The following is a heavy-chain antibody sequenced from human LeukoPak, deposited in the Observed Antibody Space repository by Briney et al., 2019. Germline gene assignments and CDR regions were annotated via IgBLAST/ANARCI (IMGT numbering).Heavy chain of an antibody. V-gene: IGHV1-2*02. CDR3: AREATSYYDYVWGRGAFDI. D-gene: IGHD3-16*01. CDR2: INPNSGGT. Sequence: GASVKVSCKASGYTFTGYYMHWVRQAPGQGLEWMGWINPNSGGTNYAQKFQGRVTMTRDTSISTAYMEPSRLGSDDTAVYYCAREATSYYDYVWGRGAFDIWGQGTMVTVSS. J-gene: IGHJ3*02. CDR1: GYTFTGYY.